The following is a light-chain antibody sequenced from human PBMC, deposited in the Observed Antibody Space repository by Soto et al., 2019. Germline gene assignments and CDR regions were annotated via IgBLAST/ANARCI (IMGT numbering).Light chain of an antibody. J-gene: IGKJ3*01. CDR2: GAS. V-gene: IGKV3-20*01. Sequence: EIVLTQSPGTLSLSPGERATLSCRASQSVSSSYFAWYQQKPGQAPRLLIYGASSRATGIPDRFSGSGSGTDFTLTISRLEPEDFAVYYCQQYGSSPWVTFGPGTKVDIK. CDR3: QQYGSSPWVT. CDR1: QSVSSSY.